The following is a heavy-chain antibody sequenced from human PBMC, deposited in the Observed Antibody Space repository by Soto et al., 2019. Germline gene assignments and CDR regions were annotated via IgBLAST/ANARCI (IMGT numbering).Heavy chain of an antibody. CDR3: ARDPYGNGYGAFDI. CDR1: GFTFSNYA. J-gene: IGHJ3*02. CDR2: IKHDGSDI. D-gene: IGHD3-22*01. V-gene: IGHV3-7*03. Sequence: PGGSLRLSCAASGFTFSNYAMSWVRLSPGKGLGWVANIKHDGSDIRYVDSVKGRFTMSRDNAENSLYLQMSSLGAEDTAMYYCARDPYGNGYGAFDIWGQGTMVTVSS.